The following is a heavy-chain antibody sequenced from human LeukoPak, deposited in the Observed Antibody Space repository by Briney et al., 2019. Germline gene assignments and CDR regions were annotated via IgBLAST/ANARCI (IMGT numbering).Heavy chain of an antibody. CDR3: ARVVFGDYFDY. V-gene: IGHV3-74*01. J-gene: IGHJ4*02. CDR2: ISTDGSRT. D-gene: IGHD3-10*01. Sequence: GGPLRLSCAASGFTFSNYRMHWVRQAPGKGLVWVSRISTDGSRTTYADSVKGRFTISRDNAKNTLYLQMNSLRAEDTAVYYRARVVFGDYFDYWGQGTLVTVSS. CDR1: GFTFSNYR.